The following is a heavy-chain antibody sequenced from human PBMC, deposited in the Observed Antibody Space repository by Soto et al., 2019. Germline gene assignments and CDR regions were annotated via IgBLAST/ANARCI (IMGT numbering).Heavy chain of an antibody. Sequence: SETLSLTCTVSGGSISSYYWSWIRQPPEKGLEWIGYIYYSGSTNYNPSLKSRVTISVDASKNQFSLKLSSVTAADTAVYYCARGMTYYYDSSGYSDNWFDPWGQGTLVTVSS. V-gene: IGHV4-59*01. CDR2: IYYSGST. CDR1: GGSISSYY. D-gene: IGHD3-22*01. CDR3: ARGMTYYYDSSGYSDNWFDP. J-gene: IGHJ5*02.